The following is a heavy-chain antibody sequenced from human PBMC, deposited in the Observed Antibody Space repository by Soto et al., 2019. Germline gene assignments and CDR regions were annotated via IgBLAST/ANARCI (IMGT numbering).Heavy chain of an antibody. D-gene: IGHD3-22*01. CDR2: VSHSGST. CDR3: ARGGPYFYDSARFHFDY. J-gene: IGHJ4*02. Sequence: ETLSLTCAVSGFSISSGYFWGCIRQPPGKGLEWIGSVSHSGSTYHNPSLKSRVTLSLDTSNNRFSLRLSSVTAADTAVYYCARGGPYFYDSARFHFDYWGQGALVTVSS. CDR1: GFSISSGYF. V-gene: IGHV4-38-2*01.